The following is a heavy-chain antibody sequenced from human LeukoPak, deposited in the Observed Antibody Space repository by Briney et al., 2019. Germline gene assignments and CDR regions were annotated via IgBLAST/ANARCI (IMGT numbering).Heavy chain of an antibody. J-gene: IGHJ4*02. V-gene: IGHV1-18*01. CDR2: ISAYNGNT. CDR3: ARDYDYVWGSYRPLIDY. D-gene: IGHD3-16*02. Sequence: ASVKVSCKASGYTFTSYSISWVRQAPGQGLEWMGWISAYNGNTNYAQKLQGRVTMTTDTSTSTAYMELRSLRSDDTAVYYCARDYDYVWGSYRPLIDYWGQGTLVTVSS. CDR1: GYTFTSYS.